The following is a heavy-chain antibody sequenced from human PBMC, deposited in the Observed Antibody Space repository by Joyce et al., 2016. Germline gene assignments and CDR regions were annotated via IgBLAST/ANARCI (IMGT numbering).Heavy chain of an antibody. D-gene: IGHD3-3*02. V-gene: IGHV3-53*01. CDR1: GFTVSGNY. Sequence: EVQLVESGGGLIQPGGSLRLSCAASGFTVSGNYRSWVRQAPGKGLEWVSVIDSGGSTYSADSVKGRFTISRDNSKNTLDLQMNSLRAEDTAVYYCASQYQHRYYYYGMDVWGQGTTVTVSS. CDR3: ASQYQHRYYYYGMDV. CDR2: IDSGGST. J-gene: IGHJ6*02.